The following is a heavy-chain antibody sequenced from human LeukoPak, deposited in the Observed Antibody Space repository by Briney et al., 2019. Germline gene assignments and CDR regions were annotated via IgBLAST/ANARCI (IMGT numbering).Heavy chain of an antibody. J-gene: IGHJ4*02. CDR1: GGSISSGGYY. V-gene: IGHV4-30-4*08. D-gene: IGHD3-22*01. CDR2: IYYSGST. Sequence: SQTLSLTCTVSGGSISSGGYYWSWIRQHPGKGLEWIGYIYYSGSTYYNPSLKSRVTISVDTSKNQFSLKLSSVTAADTAVYYCASLARRYYDSSGYYFGYWGQGTLVTVSS. CDR3: ASLARRYYDSSGYYFGY.